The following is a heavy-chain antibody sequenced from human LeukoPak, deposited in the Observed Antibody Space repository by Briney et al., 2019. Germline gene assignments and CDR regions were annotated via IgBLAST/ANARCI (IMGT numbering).Heavy chain of an antibody. Sequence: SETLSLTXAVSGYSISSGYYWGWIRPPPGKGLECIGSIYHSGSTYYNPSLKSRVTISVDTSKNQFSLKLSSVTAADTAVYYCARLGSTTLKVSDYWGQGTLVTVSS. V-gene: IGHV4-38-2*01. D-gene: IGHD2-15*01. J-gene: IGHJ4*02. CDR3: ARLGSTTLKVSDY. CDR1: GYSISSGYY. CDR2: IYHSGST.